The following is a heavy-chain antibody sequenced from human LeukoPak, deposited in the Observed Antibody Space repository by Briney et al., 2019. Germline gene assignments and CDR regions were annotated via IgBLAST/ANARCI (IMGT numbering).Heavy chain of an antibody. Sequence: GGSLRLSSAVSGFSVSSNYMSWVRQAPGKGLEWVSVIYSGGSTYYADSVKGRFTISRDNSKNTLYLQMNSLRAEDTAVYYCARGRRITIFGVVIGPFDYWGQGTLVTVSS. V-gene: IGHV3-66*01. CDR1: GFSVSSNY. D-gene: IGHD3-3*01. CDR2: IYSGGST. J-gene: IGHJ4*02. CDR3: ARGRRITIFGVVIGPFDY.